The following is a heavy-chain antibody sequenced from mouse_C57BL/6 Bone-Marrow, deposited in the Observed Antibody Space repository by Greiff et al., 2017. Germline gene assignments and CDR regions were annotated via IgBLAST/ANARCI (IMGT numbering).Heavy chain of an antibody. J-gene: IGHJ4*01. Sequence: EVQLKESGPELVKPGASVKISCKASGYSFTDYYMNWVKQSPGKSLEWIGVIYPNDGTTSYTQKFKGKATLTVDQSSSTAYMQLNRLTSEDSAVYYCARGYDYTLAEDYWGQGTSVTVSS. V-gene: IGHV1-39*01. CDR3: ARGYDYTLAEDY. CDR1: GYSFTDYY. D-gene: IGHD2-4*01. CDR2: IYPNDGTT.